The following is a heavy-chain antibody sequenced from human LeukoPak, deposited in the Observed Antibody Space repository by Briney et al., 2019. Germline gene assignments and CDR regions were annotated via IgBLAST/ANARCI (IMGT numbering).Heavy chain of an antibody. D-gene: IGHD2-2*02. CDR2: ISGSGGST. J-gene: IGHJ4*02. Sequence: GGSLRLSCAASGFTFSSYAMSWVRQAPGKGLEWVSAISGSGGSTYYADSVKGRFTISRDNSKNTLYLQMNSLRAEDTAVYYCASQRAQYLDLRRWGQGTLVTVSS. CDR3: ASQRAQYLDLRR. V-gene: IGHV3-23*01. CDR1: GFTFSSYA.